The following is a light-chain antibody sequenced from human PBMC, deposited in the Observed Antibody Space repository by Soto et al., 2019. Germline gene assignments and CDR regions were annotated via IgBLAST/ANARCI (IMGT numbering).Light chain of an antibody. CDR3: QHYQGVPLT. J-gene: IGKJ4*01. CDR2: AAS. V-gene: IGKV1-27*01. CDR1: HVVYNY. Sequence: DIQMTQSPSSLSASVGDRVTITCRASHVVYNYLAWYQQKPGKVPTLLIYAASTLQSGVPSRFSGSGSGTDFTLTISSLQPEDVASYYCQHYQGVPLTFGGGTKVDIK.